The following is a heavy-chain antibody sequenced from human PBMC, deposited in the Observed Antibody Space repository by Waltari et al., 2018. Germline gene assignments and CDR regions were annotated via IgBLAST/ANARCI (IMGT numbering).Heavy chain of an antibody. CDR2: IYHSGIT. J-gene: IGHJ4*02. V-gene: IGHV4-38-2*02. CDR3: AGDGSGADVDY. Sequence: QVQLQESGPGLVKPSETLSLTCAVSGYSISSGYYRGWIRQPPGKGLEWIGSIYHSGITYYNPSLKSRVTISVDTSKNQFSLKLSSVTAADTAVYYCAGDGSGADVDYWGQGTLVTVSS. CDR1: GYSISSGYY. D-gene: IGHD3-10*01.